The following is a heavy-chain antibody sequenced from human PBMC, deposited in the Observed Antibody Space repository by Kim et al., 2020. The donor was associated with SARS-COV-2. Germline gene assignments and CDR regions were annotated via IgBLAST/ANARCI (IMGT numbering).Heavy chain of an antibody. Sequence: GASLKISCQGSGYNFGNYWIAWVRQKPGKGLEWMGMIYPGDSDTRYSPSLQGQVIMSAAKSVNTAYLQLTSLKASDTGMYFCARRAFSSGPPDYWGQGTLVTVSS. J-gene: IGHJ4*02. D-gene: IGHD3-22*01. CDR3: ARRAFSSGPPDY. CDR1: GYNFGNYW. CDR2: IYPGDSDT. V-gene: IGHV5-51*01.